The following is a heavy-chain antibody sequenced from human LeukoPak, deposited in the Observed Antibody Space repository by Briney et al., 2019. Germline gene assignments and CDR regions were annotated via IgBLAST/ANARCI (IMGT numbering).Heavy chain of an antibody. D-gene: IGHD4-23*01. CDR3: ARARWGTVVIGYFDY. CDR2: IYYSGST. V-gene: IGHV4-59*01. J-gene: IGHJ4*02. Sequence: PSETLSLTCTVSGGSISSYYWSWIRQPPGKGLEWIGYIYYSGSTNYNPSLKSRVTISVDTSKNQFSLKLSSVTAADTAVYYCARARWGTVVIGYFDYWGQGTLVTVSS. CDR1: GGSISSYY.